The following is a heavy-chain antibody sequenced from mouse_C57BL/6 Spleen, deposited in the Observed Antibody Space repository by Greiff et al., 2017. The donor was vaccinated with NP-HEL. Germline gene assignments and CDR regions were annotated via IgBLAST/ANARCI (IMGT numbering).Heavy chain of an antibody. D-gene: IGHD1-1*01. CDR2: ISYDGSN. V-gene: IGHV3-6*01. Sequence: EVHLVESGPGLVKPSQSLSLTCSVTGYSITSGYYWNWIRQFPGNKLEWMGYISYDGSNNYNPSLKNRISITRDTSKNQFFLKLNSVTTEDTATYYCASFYLYYAMDYWGQGTSVTVSS. CDR3: ASFYLYYAMDY. J-gene: IGHJ4*01. CDR1: GYSITSGYY.